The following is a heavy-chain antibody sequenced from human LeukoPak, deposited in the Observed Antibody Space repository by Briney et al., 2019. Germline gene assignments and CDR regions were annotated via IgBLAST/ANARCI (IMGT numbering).Heavy chain of an antibody. CDR2: INWNGGST. D-gene: IGHD6-13*01. V-gene: IGHV3-20*04. CDR1: GFTFGDYA. J-gene: IGHJ4*02. Sequence: RTGGSLRLSCTASGFTFGDYAMSWVRQAPGKRLEWVSGINWNGGSTGNADSVKGRFTISRDNAKNTLYLQMNSLRAEDTAVYYCARAVAAAGTGGYLWGQGTLVTVSS. CDR3: ARAVAAAGTGGYL.